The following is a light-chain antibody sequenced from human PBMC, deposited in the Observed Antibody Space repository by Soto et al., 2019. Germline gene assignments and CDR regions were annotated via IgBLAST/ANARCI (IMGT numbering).Light chain of an antibody. V-gene: IGLV2-23*02. CDR1: SSDVGSYDL. CDR2: EVI. CDR3: CSYAGSGTLV. J-gene: IGLJ3*02. Sequence: QSALTQPASVSGSPGQSITISCTGTSSDVGSYDLVSWYQQYPGKAPKVMIFEVIKRPSGVSNRFSGSKSGNTASLTIYGLQAEDEAHYYCCSYAGSGTLVFGGGTKLTVL.